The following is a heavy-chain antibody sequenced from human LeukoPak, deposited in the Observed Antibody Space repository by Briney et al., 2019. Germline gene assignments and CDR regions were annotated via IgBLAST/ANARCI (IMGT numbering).Heavy chain of an antibody. CDR1: GGSFSGYY. J-gene: IGHJ6*03. CDR3: VRAPEGSTSFGYMDV. CDR2: INHSGST. D-gene: IGHD2-2*01. V-gene: IGHV4-34*01. Sequence: SETLSLTCAVYGGSFSGYYWSWIRQPPGKGLEWIGEINHSGSTNYNPSLKSRVTISVDTSKNQFSLKLSSVTAADTAVYYCVRAPEGSTSFGYMDVWGKGTTVTVSS.